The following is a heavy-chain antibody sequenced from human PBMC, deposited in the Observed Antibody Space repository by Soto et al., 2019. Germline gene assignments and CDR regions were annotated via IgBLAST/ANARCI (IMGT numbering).Heavy chain of an antibody. D-gene: IGHD3-9*01. V-gene: IGHV4-59*01. CDR3: ASAYDILTGYYKVSNWFDP. CDR1: GDSISIYF. CDR2: IYYSGST. J-gene: IGHJ5*02. Sequence: PSVTLALTCTASGDSISIYFGSWILQPPGKGLERIGYIYYSGSTNYNPSLKSRVTISVDTSKIQFSLKLSSVTAADTAVYYCASAYDILTGYYKVSNWFDPWGQGTLVTVSS.